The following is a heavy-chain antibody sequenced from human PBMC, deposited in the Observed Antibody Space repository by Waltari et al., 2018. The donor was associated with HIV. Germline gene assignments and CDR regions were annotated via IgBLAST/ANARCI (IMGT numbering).Heavy chain of an antibody. CDR2: SNPARCEE. CDR1: GDTFTTYY. Sequence: LVQSASEVRAPGASVTLSCKASGDTFTTYYLFWLRQAPGQGLEWRSRSNPARCEETHSHTFHGGVTMTRDTSSASTNIELSRLTSADTATYFCARGGGVTLTHLTPGYRLQFWGQGSLVGVS. V-gene: IGHV1-2*06. CDR3: ARGGGVTLTHLTPGYRLQF. D-gene: IGHD2-15*01. J-gene: IGHJ1*01.